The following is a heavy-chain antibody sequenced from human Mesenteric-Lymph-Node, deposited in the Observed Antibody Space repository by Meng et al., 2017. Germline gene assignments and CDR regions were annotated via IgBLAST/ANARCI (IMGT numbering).Heavy chain of an antibody. Sequence: ASVKVSCKASGYTFTSYGISWVRQAPGQGLEWMGWISAYNGNTNYAQKLQGRVTMTTDTSTSTAYMELRSLRSDDTAVYYCARDPTSRYCSGGSCYSWFDYYYYGMDVWGQGTTVTVSS. D-gene: IGHD2-15*01. CDR2: ISAYNGNT. J-gene: IGHJ6*02. CDR3: ARDPTSRYCSGGSCYSWFDYYYYGMDV. V-gene: IGHV1-18*01. CDR1: GYTFTSYG.